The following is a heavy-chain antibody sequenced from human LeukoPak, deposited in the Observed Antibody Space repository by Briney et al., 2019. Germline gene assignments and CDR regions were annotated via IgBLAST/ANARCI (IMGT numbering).Heavy chain of an antibody. D-gene: IGHD2-2*01. V-gene: IGHV3-30*18. CDR2: ISHDGSDT. Sequence: GRPLRLSCAASGFTFDTYGMHWVRQAPGKGLEWVAVISHDGSDTYYADSVKGRFTISRDNSKNTVSLQVNSLRAEDTAVYYCAKGGYCSATRCYVGKGMDDWGQGTLVTVSS. CDR3: AKGGYCSATRCYVGKGMDD. CDR1: GFTFDTYG. J-gene: IGHJ4*02.